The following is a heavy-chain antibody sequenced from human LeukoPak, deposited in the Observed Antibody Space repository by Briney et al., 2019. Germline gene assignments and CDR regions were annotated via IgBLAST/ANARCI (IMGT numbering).Heavy chain of an antibody. CDR1: GGSISSGGYY. CDR2: IYHSGST. CDR3: ARVPPPAIFGVVIDY. V-gene: IGHV4-30-2*01. J-gene: IGHJ4*02. Sequence: PSQTLSLTCTVSGGSISSGGYYWSWIRQPPGKGLEWIGYIYHSGSTYYNPSLKSRVTISVDTSKNQFSLKLSSVTAADTAVYYCARVPPPAIFGVVIDYWGQGTLVTVSS. D-gene: IGHD3-3*01.